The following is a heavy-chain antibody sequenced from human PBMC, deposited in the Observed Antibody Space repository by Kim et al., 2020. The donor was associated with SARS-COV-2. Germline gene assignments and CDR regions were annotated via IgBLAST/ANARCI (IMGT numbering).Heavy chain of an antibody. Sequence: SVKVSCKASGGTFSSYAISWVRQAPGQGLEWMGGIIPIFGTANYAQKFQGRVTITADESTSTAYMELSSLRSEDTAVYYCARGDPIVVVPAAIYVDYYYYSGMDVWGQGTTVTVSS. CDR1: GGTFSSYA. CDR3: ARGDPIVVVPAAIYVDYYYYSGMDV. V-gene: IGHV1-69*13. CDR2: IIPIFGTA. J-gene: IGHJ6*02. D-gene: IGHD2-2*02.